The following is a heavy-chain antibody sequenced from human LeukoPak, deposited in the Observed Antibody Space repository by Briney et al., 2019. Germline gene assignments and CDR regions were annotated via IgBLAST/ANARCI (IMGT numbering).Heavy chain of an antibody. Sequence: GGSLRLSRAASGFTFRSYSMNWVRQAPGKGLEWVSFISSSSSYIYYADSVKGRFTISRDNAKNSLYLQMNSLRAEDTAVYYCASQTPRRLPIAVADYFDYWGQGTLVTVSS. CDR2: ISSSSSYI. D-gene: IGHD6-19*01. J-gene: IGHJ4*02. CDR3: ASQTPRRLPIAVADYFDY. V-gene: IGHV3-21*01. CDR1: GFTFRSYS.